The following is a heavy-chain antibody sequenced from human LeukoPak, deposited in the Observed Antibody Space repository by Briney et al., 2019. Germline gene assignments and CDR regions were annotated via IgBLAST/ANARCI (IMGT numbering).Heavy chain of an antibody. D-gene: IGHD5-18*01. Sequence: PGGSLRLSCTASGFTFRNYGMNWVRQAPGKGLEWVSLISGSSGNTYYADSVKGRFSISRDNSKNTLYLQMNSPRADDTAIYYCAISAYAYGYESDYWGQGTQVTVSS. J-gene: IGHJ4*02. V-gene: IGHV3-23*01. CDR1: GFTFRNYG. CDR2: ISGSSGNT. CDR3: AISAYAYGYESDY.